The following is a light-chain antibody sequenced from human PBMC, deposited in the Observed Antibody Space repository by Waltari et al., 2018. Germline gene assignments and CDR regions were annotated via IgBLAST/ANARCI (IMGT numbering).Light chain of an antibody. CDR2: RND. J-gene: IGLJ2*01. CDR3: AAWDNSLSGPA. V-gene: IGLV1-47*03. Sequence: QSVLTQPPSASGTPGQRVTISCSGSSSNIGSNYVYWYQQLPGTAPKLLIYRNDQRPSGVPDRFSGSKSGTSASLAISVLWSEDEADYYCAAWDNSLSGPAFGGGTKLTVL. CDR1: SSNIGSNY.